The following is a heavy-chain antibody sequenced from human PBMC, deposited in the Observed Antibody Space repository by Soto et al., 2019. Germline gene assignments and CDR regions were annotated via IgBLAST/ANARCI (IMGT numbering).Heavy chain of an antibody. CDR3: ARSFPPPRE. CDR1: GYTFTSYY. CDR2: ISAYNGNT. V-gene: IGHV1-18*01. Sequence: QVQLVQSGAEVKKPGASVKVSCKASGYTFTSYYISWVRQAPGQGLEWMGWISAYNGNTNYAQKLQGRVTMTTDPPPSPAYRGPRRLGTDRTGREFCARSFPPPREWGQGTLVTVSS. D-gene: IGHD3-10*01. J-gene: IGHJ4*02.